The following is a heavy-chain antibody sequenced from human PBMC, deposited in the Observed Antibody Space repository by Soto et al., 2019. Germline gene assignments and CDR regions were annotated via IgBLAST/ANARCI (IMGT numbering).Heavy chain of an antibody. CDR2: IIPIFGTA. Sequence: GASVKVSCKASGGTFSSYAISWVRQAPGQGLEWMGGIIPIFGTANYAQKFQGRVTITADESTSTAYMELSSLRSEDTAVYYCARADQNRGSSWYRNYYYYGMDVWGQGTTVTVSS. J-gene: IGHJ6*02. V-gene: IGHV1-69*13. CDR1: GGTFSSYA. CDR3: ARADQNRGSSWYRNYYYYGMDV. D-gene: IGHD6-13*01.